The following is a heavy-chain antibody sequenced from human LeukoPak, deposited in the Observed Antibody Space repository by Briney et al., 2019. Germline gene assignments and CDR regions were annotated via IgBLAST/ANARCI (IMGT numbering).Heavy chain of an antibody. CDR3: ARGDSGSWNYKRGFDH. D-gene: IGHD1-26*01. Sequence: GGSLRLSCAASGFTFSSYEMNWVRQAPGKGLEWVSVIYSGGSTEYADSVKGRFTISRDNSKNTVYLEMNSLRAEDTAVYYCARGDSGSWNYKRGFDHWGQGTLVTVSS. J-gene: IGHJ5*02. CDR1: GFTFSSYE. CDR2: IYSGGST. V-gene: IGHV3-53*01.